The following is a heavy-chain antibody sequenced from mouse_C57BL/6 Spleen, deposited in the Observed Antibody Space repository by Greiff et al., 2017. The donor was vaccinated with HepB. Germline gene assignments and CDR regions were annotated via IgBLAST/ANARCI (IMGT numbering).Heavy chain of an antibody. D-gene: IGHD3-3*01. CDR2: IYPGDGDT. CDR3: ARGGTGGYYFDY. Sequence: VQLQQSGPELVKPGASVKISCKASGYAFSSSWMNWVKQRPGKGLEWIGRIYPGDGDTNYNGKFKGKATLTADKSSSTAYMQLSSLPSEDSAVYFCARGGTGGYYFDYWGQGTTLTVSS. J-gene: IGHJ2*01. V-gene: IGHV1-82*01. CDR1: GYAFSSSW.